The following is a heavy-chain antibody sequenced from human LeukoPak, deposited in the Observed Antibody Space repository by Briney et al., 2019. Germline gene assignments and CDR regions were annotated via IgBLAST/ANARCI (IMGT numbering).Heavy chain of an antibody. CDR1: GGSISSYY. CDR3: ARAAPEVRGVIIFDY. V-gene: IGHV4-4*07. CDR2: IYTSGST. D-gene: IGHD3-10*01. Sequence: SETLSLTCTVSGGSISSYYWSWIRQPAGKGREWIGRIYTSGSTNYNPSLKSRVTMSVDTSKNQFSLKLSSVTAADTAVYYCARAAPEVRGVIIFDYWGQGTLVTVSS. J-gene: IGHJ4*02.